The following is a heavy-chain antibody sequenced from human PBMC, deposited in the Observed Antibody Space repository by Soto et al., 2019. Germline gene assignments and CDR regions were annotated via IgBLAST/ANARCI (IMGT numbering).Heavy chain of an antibody. J-gene: IGHJ4*02. V-gene: IGHV4-61*01. CDR2: VYHTGRT. CDR3: ARDFAYFDY. CDR1: GGPFKSGSYS. Sequence: XETLSLTCTVSGGPFKSGSYSWSWIRQPPGKGLEWIGYVYHTGRTSYNPSLKSRVSISMDTSKNQFSLNLDSVTAADTAVYFCARDFAYFDYWGQGTLVTVSS. D-gene: IGHD3-3*01.